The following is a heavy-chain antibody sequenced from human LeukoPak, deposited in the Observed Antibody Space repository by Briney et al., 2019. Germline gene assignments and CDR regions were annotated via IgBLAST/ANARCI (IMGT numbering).Heavy chain of an antibody. J-gene: IGHJ4*02. Sequence: SETLSLTCTVSGGSISSSSYYWGWIRQPPGKGLEWIGSIYYSGSTYYNPSLKSRVTISVDTSKNQFSLKLSSVTAADTAVYYCARGLWFGEFPFFDYWGQGTLVTVSS. CDR1: GGSISSSSYY. CDR3: ARGLWFGEFPFFDY. CDR2: IYYSGST. V-gene: IGHV4-39*07. D-gene: IGHD3-10*01.